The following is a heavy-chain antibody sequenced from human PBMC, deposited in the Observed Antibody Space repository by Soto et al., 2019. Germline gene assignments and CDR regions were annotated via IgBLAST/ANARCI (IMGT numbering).Heavy chain of an antibody. D-gene: IGHD3-22*01. V-gene: IGHV3-30*18. CDR2: ISYDGRNK. Sequence: QVQLVESGGGVVQPGRSLRLSCSASGFTFSSYGMNWVRQAPGKGLEWVAVISYDGRNKYYADSVKGRFTISRDNSKNTLYLQMNSLRAEDTAVYYCAKARAYYYDSSALGDYWGQGTLVTVSS. CDR3: AKARAYYYDSSALGDY. CDR1: GFTFSSYG. J-gene: IGHJ4*02.